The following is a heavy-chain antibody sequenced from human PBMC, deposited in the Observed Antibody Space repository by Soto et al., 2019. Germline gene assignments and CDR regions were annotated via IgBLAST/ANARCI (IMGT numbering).Heavy chain of an antibody. CDR3: AKDQVLGYYYYGMDV. D-gene: IGHD3-16*01. J-gene: IGHJ6*02. V-gene: IGHV3-23*01. Sequence: GGSLSLSCAASGFTFTSYAMSWVRQAPGKGLEWVSAISGSGGSTYYADSVKGRFTISRDNSKNTLYLQMNSLRAEDTAVYYCAKDQVLGYYYYGMDVWGQGTTVTVSS. CDR2: ISGSGGST. CDR1: GFTFTSYA.